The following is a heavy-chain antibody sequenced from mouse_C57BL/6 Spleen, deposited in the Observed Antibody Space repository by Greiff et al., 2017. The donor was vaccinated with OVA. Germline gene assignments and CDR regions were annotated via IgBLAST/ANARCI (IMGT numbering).Heavy chain of an antibody. Sequence: VQLQQPGAELVKPGASVKLSCKASGYTFTSYWMHWVKQRPGRGLEWIGRIDPNSGGTKYNEKFKNKATLTVDKPYSTAYMQLSSLTSEDSAVCYCARHYYGTLYWYFDVWGTGTTVTVSS. V-gene: IGHV1-72*01. J-gene: IGHJ1*03. CDR3: ARHYYGTLYWYFDV. D-gene: IGHD1-1*01. CDR1: GYTFTSYW. CDR2: IDPNSGGT.